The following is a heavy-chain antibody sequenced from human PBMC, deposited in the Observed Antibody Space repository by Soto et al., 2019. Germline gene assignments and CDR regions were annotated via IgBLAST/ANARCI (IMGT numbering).Heavy chain of an antibody. CDR3: ARGQGYDILTGYYPYYYYGMDV. V-gene: IGHV4-59*01. J-gene: IGHJ6*02. CDR1: GGSISSYY. Sequence: TLSLTCTVSGGSISSYYWSWIRQPPGKGLEWIGYIYYSGSTNYNPSLKSRVTISVDTSKNQFSLKLSSVTAADTAVYYCARGQGYDILTGYYPYYYYGMDVWGQGTTVTVSS. D-gene: IGHD3-9*01. CDR2: IYYSGST.